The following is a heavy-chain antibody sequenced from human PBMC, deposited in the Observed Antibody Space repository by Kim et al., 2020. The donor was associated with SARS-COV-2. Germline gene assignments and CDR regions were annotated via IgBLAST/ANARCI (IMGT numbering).Heavy chain of an antibody. CDR1: GFTFSSYS. CDR3: ANLALGGYYDSSGGHY. J-gene: IGHJ4*02. D-gene: IGHD3-22*01. V-gene: IGHV3-21*01. Sequence: GGSLRLSCAASGFTFSSYSMNWVRQAPGKGLEWVSSISSSSSNIYYADSVKGRFTISRDNAKNSLYLQMNSLRAEDTAVYYCANLALGGYYDSSGGHYWGQGTLVTVSS. CDR2: ISSSSSNI.